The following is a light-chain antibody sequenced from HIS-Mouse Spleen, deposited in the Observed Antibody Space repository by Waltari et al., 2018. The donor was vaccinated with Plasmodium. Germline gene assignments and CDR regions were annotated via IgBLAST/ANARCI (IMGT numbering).Light chain of an antibody. CDR2: GAS. J-gene: IGKJ2*01. V-gene: IGKV3-20*01. CDR3: QQYGSSPYT. Sequence: EIVLTQSPGTLSLSPGERATLSCRASQSVSSSYLAWYQQKPGQAPRLLIYGASSRAPGIPDRFSGSVSGTDFTLTISRLEPEDFAVYYCQQYGSSPYTFGQGTKLEIK. CDR1: QSVSSSY.